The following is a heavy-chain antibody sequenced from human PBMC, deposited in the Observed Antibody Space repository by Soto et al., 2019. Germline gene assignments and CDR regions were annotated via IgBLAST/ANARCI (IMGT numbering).Heavy chain of an antibody. CDR1: GGSLSGYY. CDR2: VTDGGHT. D-gene: IGHD5-12*01. V-gene: IGHV4-34*01. CDR3: ARGQEGVVATH. Sequence: QVQLQQWGAGLLKPSETLSLNCAVTGGSLSGYYWSWIRQPPGKGLEWIGEVTDGGHTNYSPSLRGRVTISADTSNNQLSRGLDSVTAAGRGVYYCARGQEGVVATHWDQGSLVTVSS. J-gene: IGHJ4*02.